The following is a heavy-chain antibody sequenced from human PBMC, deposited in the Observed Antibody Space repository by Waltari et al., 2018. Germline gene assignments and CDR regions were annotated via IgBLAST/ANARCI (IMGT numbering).Heavy chain of an antibody. CDR2: IYYSGST. CDR3: ARQPFITIFGVATLAFDI. V-gene: IGHV4-59*08. CDR1: GGSISSYY. D-gene: IGHD3-3*01. J-gene: IGHJ3*02. Sequence: QVQLQESGPGLVKPSETLSLTCTVSGGSISSYYWSWIRQPPGKGLEWIGYIYYSGSTNYNPSLKSRVTISVETSKNQFSLKLSSVTAADTAVYYCARQPFITIFGVATLAFDIWGQGTMVTVSS.